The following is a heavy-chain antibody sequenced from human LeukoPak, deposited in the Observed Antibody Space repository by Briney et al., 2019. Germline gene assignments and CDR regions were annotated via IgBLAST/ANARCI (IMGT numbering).Heavy chain of an antibody. CDR1: GFTFSDYY. D-gene: IGHD3-3*01. CDR2: ISSRGSTI. Sequence: VGSLRLSCAASGFTFSDYYMSWIRQAPGKGLEWVSYISSRGSTIYYADPVKGRFTISRDNAKKSLYLQMNSLRAEDTAVYYCAREKIFNLWSGYYKSDDAFDIWGQGTMVTVSS. V-gene: IGHV3-11*04. CDR3: AREKIFNLWSGYYKSDDAFDI. J-gene: IGHJ3*02.